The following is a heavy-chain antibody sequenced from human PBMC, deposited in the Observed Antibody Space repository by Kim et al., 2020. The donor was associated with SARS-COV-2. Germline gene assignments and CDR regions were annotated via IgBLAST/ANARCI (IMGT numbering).Heavy chain of an antibody. CDR1: DGSFTGFY. D-gene: IGHD3-10*01. V-gene: IGHV4-34*01. Sequence: SETLSLTCAASDGSFTGFYWSWIRQPPGKGLEWLGEICHRGTTKYNPSLESRLTVAADPSKNGFSLRLTSVTAADTAIYYCSRCSACYRGSKSYYNGFDLWGQGTLVTVS. CDR2: ICHRGTT. CDR3: SRCSACYRGSKSYYNGFDL. J-gene: IGHJ4*02.